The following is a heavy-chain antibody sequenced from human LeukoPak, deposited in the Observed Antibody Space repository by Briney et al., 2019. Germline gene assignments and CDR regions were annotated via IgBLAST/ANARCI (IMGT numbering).Heavy chain of an antibody. J-gene: IGHJ6*02. Sequence: GGSLRLSCAASGFTFSNYSMIWVRQAPGKGLEWVSYIRSSGPSIYYAGSVKGRFTISRDNAKNSLYLQMNSLRAEDTAVYYCASRYCGGDCYKDYYYYGMDVWGQGTTVTVSS. V-gene: IGHV3-21*01. D-gene: IGHD2-21*02. CDR2: IRSSGPSI. CDR3: ASRYCGGDCYKDYYYYGMDV. CDR1: GFTFSNYS.